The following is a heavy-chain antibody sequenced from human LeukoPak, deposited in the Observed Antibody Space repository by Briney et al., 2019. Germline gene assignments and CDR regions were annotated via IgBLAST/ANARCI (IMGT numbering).Heavy chain of an antibody. Sequence: GRSLRLSCAASGFTFDDYAMHWVRQAPGKGLEWVSGISWNSGSMGYADSVKGRFTISRDNAKNSLYLQMNSLRAEDTALYYCAKDINDYGDAYFDYWGQGTLVTVSS. CDR3: AKDINDYGDAYFDY. V-gene: IGHV3-9*01. D-gene: IGHD4-17*01. CDR2: ISWNSGSM. J-gene: IGHJ4*02. CDR1: GFTFDDYA.